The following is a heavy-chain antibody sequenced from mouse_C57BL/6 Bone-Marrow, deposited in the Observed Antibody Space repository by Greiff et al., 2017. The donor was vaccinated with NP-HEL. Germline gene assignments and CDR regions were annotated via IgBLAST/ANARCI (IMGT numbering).Heavy chain of an antibody. CDR2: ISNGGGST. V-gene: IGHV5-12*01. CDR1: GFTFSDYY. J-gene: IGHJ2*01. CDR3: ARHTHASYFDY. D-gene: IGHD3-3*01. Sequence: EVMLVESGGGLVQPGGSLKLSCAASGFTFSDYYMYWVRQTPEKRLEWVAYISNGGGSTYYPDTVKGRFTISRDNAKNTLYLQMSRLKSEDTAMYYCARHTHASYFDYWGQGTTLTVSS.